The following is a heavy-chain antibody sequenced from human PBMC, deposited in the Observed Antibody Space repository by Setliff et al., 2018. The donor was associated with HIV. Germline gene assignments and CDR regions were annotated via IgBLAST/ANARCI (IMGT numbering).Heavy chain of an antibody. CDR3: AQSWSGVAHY. D-gene: IGHD3-10*01. CDR1: GFSFSSSE. CDR2: IDPTGATM. J-gene: IGHJ4*02. V-gene: IGHV3-48*03. Sequence: AGGSLRLSCVASGFSFSSSEMTWIRQAPGKGLEFVSFIDPTGATMHYADSVKGRFIISRDNAKKSLYLQMNGLRAGDTAVYYCAQSWSGVAHYWGRGTLVTVSS.